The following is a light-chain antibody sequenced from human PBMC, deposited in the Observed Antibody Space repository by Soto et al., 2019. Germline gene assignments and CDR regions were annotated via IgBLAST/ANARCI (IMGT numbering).Light chain of an antibody. CDR2: VGTGGIVG. Sequence: QAVVTQPPSASASLGASVTLTCTLSSRYSNYKVDWYQQRPGKGPRFVMRVGTGGIVGSKGDGIPDRFSVLGSGLNRYLTIKNIQEEDESDYHCGADHGSGSNLVVFGGGTKVTVL. J-gene: IGLJ2*01. CDR1: SRYSNYK. V-gene: IGLV9-49*01. CDR3: GADHGSGSNLVV.